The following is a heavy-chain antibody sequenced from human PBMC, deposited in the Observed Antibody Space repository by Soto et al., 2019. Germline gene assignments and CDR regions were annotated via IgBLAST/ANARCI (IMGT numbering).Heavy chain of an antibody. J-gene: IGHJ6*02. D-gene: IGHD4-17*01. CDR1: GFTFSSYG. V-gene: IGHV3-33*01. Sequence: QVQLVESGGGVVQPGRSLRLSCAASGFTFSSYGMHWVRQAPGKGLEWVAVIWYDGSNKYYADSVKGRFTISRGNSKNTLYLQMNSLRAEDTAVYYCARVILRFHYYYGMDVWGQGTTVTVSS. CDR2: IWYDGSNK. CDR3: ARVILRFHYYYGMDV.